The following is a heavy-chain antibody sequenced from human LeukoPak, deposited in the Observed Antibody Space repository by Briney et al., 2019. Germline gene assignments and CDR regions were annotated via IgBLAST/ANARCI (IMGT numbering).Heavy chain of an antibody. CDR2: IYYSGST. CDR1: GGSFSGYY. J-gene: IGHJ4*02. CDR3: ARAYYDSSGYYDYFDY. D-gene: IGHD3-22*01. Sequence: SETLSLTCAVYGGSFSGYYWSWIRQPPGKGLEWIGYIYYSGSTNYNPSLKSRVTISVDTSKNQFSLKLSSVPAADTAVYYCARAYYDSSGYYDYFDYWGQGTLVTVSS. V-gene: IGHV4-59*01.